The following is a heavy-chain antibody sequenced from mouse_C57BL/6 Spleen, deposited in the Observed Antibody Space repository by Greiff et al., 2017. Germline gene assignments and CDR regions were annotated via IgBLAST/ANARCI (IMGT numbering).Heavy chain of an antibody. CDR2: IHPNRGST. CDR3: ARRSHYYGSSYGVYFDD. Sequence: QVQLQQPGAELVKPGASVKLSCKASVYTFTSYWMHWVKQRPGQGLEWIGMIHPNRGSTNYNEKFKSKATLTVDQSSSTAYMQLRSLTSEDSAVYYCARRSHYYGSSYGVYFDDWGQGTTLTVS. J-gene: IGHJ2*01. CDR1: VYTFTSYW. V-gene: IGHV1-64*01. D-gene: IGHD1-1*01.